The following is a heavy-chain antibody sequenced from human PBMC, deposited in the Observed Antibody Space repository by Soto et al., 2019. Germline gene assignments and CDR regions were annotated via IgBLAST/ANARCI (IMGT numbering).Heavy chain of an antibody. CDR2: IYPCDSDT. D-gene: IGHD2-15*01. V-gene: IGHV5-51*01. CDR1: GYSFTSYR. J-gene: IGHJ6*02. Sequence: GESLKISCKGSGYSFTSYRIGWVRQMPEKGLDWMGIIYPCDSDTRYSPSFQGQVTISADKSISTAYLQWSSLKASDTAMYYCARDEVFAVVVARDYYGMDVWGQGTTVTVSS. CDR3: ARDEVFAVVVARDYYGMDV.